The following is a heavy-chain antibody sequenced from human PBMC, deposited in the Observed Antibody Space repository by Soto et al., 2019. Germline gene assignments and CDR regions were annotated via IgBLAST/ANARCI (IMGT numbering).Heavy chain of an antibody. V-gene: IGHV3-30*18. Sequence: QVQLVESGGGVVQPGRSLRLSCAASGFTFSSYGMHWVRQAPGKGLEWVAVISYDGSNKYYADSVKGRFTISRDNSKNTLYLQMNSLRAEVTAVYYWAKVGYGDSLTLPLDYWGQGTLVTVSS. J-gene: IGHJ4*02. CDR2: ISYDGSNK. CDR3: AKVGYGDSLTLPLDY. CDR1: GFTFSSYG. D-gene: IGHD4-17*01.